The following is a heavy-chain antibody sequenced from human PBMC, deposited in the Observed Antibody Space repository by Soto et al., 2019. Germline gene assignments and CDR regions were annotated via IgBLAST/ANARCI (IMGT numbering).Heavy chain of an antibody. J-gene: IGHJ4*02. CDR1: GYTFRSYG. V-gene: IGHV1-18*01. CDR3: TRGRKVNDY. CDR2: ISPFNANT. Sequence: GASVKASCKASGYTFRSYGISSVRQAPGQGLEWMGWISPFNANTNYAQNYQGRVTMTTDTSTSTAYMELRSLRSDDSAMYYCTRGRKVNDYWGQGTLVTVSS. D-gene: IGHD3-22*01.